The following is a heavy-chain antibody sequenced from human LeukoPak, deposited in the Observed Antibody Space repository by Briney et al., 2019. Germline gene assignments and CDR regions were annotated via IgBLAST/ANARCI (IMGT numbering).Heavy chain of an antibody. J-gene: IGHJ4*02. D-gene: IGHD2-15*01. V-gene: IGHV3-23*01. CDR1: GITLSNYG. CDR2: ISDRGGST. CDR3: AKRGVVIRAVLVVGFHKEAYYFDS. Sequence: PGGSLRLSCVVSGITLSNYGMSWVRQAPGKGLEWVAGISDRGGSTNYADSVKGRFTISRDNPKNTLYLQMNSLRSEDTAVYFCAKRGVVIRAVLVVGFHKEAYYFDSWGQGALDPVST.